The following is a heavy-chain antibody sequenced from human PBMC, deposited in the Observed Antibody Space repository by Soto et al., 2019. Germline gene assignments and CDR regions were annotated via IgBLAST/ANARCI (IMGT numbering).Heavy chain of an antibody. D-gene: IGHD5-18*01. CDR2: INHLTTT. Sequence: LSLTCAVYGGSFSSYHWSWIRQTPGKGLEWIGEINHLTTTNYNPSLKSRVIISLDTPKNQFSLKLSSVTAADTAVYYCARGYDTALAPIFWGQGILVTVS. CDR1: GGSFSSYH. CDR3: ARGYDTALAPIF. V-gene: IGHV4-34*01. J-gene: IGHJ4*02.